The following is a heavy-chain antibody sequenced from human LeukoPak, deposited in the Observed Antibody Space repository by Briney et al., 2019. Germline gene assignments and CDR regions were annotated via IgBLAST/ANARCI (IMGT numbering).Heavy chain of an antibody. Sequence: GGSLRLSCAASGFTFNSYWMNWVRQAPGKGLEWVANIKQDGSGTYYVDSVKGRFTISRDNAKNSLYLQMNSLRAEDTALYYCARVRNGYSYDAFDIWGQGTMVTVSS. V-gene: IGHV3-7*05. CDR2: IKQDGSGT. J-gene: IGHJ3*02. CDR3: ARVRNGYSYDAFDI. D-gene: IGHD5-24*01. CDR1: GFTFNSYW.